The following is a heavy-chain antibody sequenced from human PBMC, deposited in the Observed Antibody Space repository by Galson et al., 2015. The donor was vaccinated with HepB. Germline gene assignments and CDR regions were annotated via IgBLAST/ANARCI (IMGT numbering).Heavy chain of an antibody. J-gene: IGHJ6*02. CDR3: ASGGYGMDV. CDR2: INPGGGSA. V-gene: IGHV1-46*01. CDR1: GYSFSNSY. Sequence: SVKVSCKASGYSFSNSYMHWVRQAPGQGLEWMGIINPGGGSATYAQKFQGRVTMTRDTSTSTVYMELSSLRSEYTAVYYCASGGYGMDVWGQGTTVIVSS. D-gene: IGHD3-16*01.